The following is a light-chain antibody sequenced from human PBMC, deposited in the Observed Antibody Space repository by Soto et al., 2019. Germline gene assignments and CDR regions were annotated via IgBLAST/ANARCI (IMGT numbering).Light chain of an antibody. CDR1: ESFANTY. CDR3: QQYGSSPLT. V-gene: IGKV3-20*01. J-gene: IGKJ1*01. CDR2: GAS. Sequence: EIVLTQSPGTLSLSPGERATLSCRASESFANTYLAWYQQKPGQAPRLLIYGASSRATGVPDRFSGSPSGTDLTFNFSISRLEPEDSAVYYCQQYGSSPLTFGQGTKVEIK.